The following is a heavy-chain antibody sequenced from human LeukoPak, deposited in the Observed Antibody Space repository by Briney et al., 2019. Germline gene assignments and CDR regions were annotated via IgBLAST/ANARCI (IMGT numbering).Heavy chain of an antibody. Sequence: PGGSLRLSCVVSGFTFSSYWMSWVRQAPGKGLEWVANIKQDGTEKYYVDSVKGRFTISRDNAKNSLYLQMNSLRAEDTAVYYCARPRGCGSARCNNFDSWVREPWSPSPQ. CDR1: GFTFSSYW. J-gene: IGHJ4*02. D-gene: IGHD2-2*01. V-gene: IGHV3-7*01. CDR3: ARPRGCGSARCNNFDS. CDR2: IKQDGTEK.